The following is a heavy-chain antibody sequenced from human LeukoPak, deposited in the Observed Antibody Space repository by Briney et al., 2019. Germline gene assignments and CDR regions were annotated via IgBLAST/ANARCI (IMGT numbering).Heavy chain of an antibody. Sequence: SETLSLTCAVSGGSISSSNWWSWVRQPPGKGLEWIGYIYYSGSTYSNPSLRSRVTISLDTAKSQFSLKLSSVTAADTAVYYCARHAPSDTTGWYYFDYWGQGTLVTVSS. J-gene: IGHJ4*02. CDR1: GGSISSSNW. CDR3: ARHAPSDTTGWYYFDY. CDR2: IYYSGST. D-gene: IGHD6-19*01. V-gene: IGHV4-4*02.